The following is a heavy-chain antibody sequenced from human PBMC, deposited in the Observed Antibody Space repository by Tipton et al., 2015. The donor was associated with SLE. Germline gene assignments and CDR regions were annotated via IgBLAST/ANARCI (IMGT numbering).Heavy chain of an antibody. J-gene: IGHJ5*02. D-gene: IGHD3-22*01. Sequence: QVQLVQSGAEVKKPGSSVKVSCKASGGTFSSYAISWVRQAPGQGLEWMGRIIPIFGTANYAQKFQGRVTITADKSTSTAYMELSSLRSEDTAVYYCARDRNYYDSSGYLGWFDPWGQGTLVTVSS. CDR1: GGTFSSYA. CDR2: IIPIFGTA. CDR3: ARDRNYYDSSGYLGWFDP. V-gene: IGHV1-69*06.